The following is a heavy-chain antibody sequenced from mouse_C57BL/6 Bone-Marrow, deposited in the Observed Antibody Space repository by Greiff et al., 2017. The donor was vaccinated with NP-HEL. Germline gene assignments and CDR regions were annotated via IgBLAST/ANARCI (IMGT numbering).Heavy chain of an antibody. J-gene: IGHJ4*01. Sequence: QVQLQQSGPELVKPGASVKISCKASGYAFSSSWMNWVKQRPGKGLEWIGRIYPGDGDTNYNGKFKGKATLTADKSSSTAYMQLSSLTSEDSAVYFCARSPSRRRLYYAMDYWGQGTSVTVSS. CDR1: GYAFSSSW. V-gene: IGHV1-82*01. CDR3: ARSPSRRRLYYAMDY. CDR2: IYPGDGDT. D-gene: IGHD3-2*02.